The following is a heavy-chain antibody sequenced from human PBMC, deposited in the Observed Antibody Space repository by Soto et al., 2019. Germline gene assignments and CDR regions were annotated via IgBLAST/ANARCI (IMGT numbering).Heavy chain of an antibody. J-gene: IGHJ5*02. V-gene: IGHV4-30-2*01. CDR3: ARVPVP. CDR2: IYHSGST. Sequence: SETLSLTCAVSGGSISSGGYSWGWVRQPPGKGLEWIGYIYHSGSTYYNPSLKSRVTISVDRSKNQFSLKLSSVTAADTAVYYCARVPVPWGQGTLVTAPQ. CDR1: GGSISSGGYS.